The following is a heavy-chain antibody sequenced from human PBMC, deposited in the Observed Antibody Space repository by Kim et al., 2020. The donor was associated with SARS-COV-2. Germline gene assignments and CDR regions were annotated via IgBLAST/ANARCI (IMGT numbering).Heavy chain of an antibody. CDR3: ARGGNYDSSGIDY. Sequence: YADSVKGRFTISRDNAKNSLYLQMNSRRAEDTAVYYCARGGNYDSSGIDYWGQGTLVTVSS. V-gene: IGHV3-11*06. J-gene: IGHJ4*02. D-gene: IGHD3-22*01.